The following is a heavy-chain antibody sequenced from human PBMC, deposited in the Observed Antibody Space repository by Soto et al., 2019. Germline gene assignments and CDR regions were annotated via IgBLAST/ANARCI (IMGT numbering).Heavy chain of an antibody. D-gene: IGHD3-3*01. V-gene: IGHV3-33*01. CDR2: IWYDGSNK. CDR1: GFTFSSYG. Sequence: GGSLRLSCAASGFTFSSYGMHWVRQAPGKGLEWVAVIWYDGSNKYYADSVKGRFTISRDNSKNTLYLQMNSLRAEDTAVYYCARDRSYYDFWSGYSLGYGMDVWGQGTTVTVSS. J-gene: IGHJ6*02. CDR3: ARDRSYYDFWSGYSLGYGMDV.